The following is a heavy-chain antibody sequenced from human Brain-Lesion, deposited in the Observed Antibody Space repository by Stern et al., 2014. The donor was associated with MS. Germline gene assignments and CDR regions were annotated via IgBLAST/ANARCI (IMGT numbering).Heavy chain of an antibody. CDR1: GGSISSSNW. CDR3: ARELPDLNAFDI. V-gene: IGHV4-4*02. J-gene: IGHJ3*02. Sequence: QLQLQESGPGLVKPSGTLSLTCAVSGGSISSSNWWSWVRQSPGQGLGWIGELYHSGGTKYSPSFESRVIISVDKSKTQFSLKLSYVTAADTAVYYCARELPDLNAFDIWGQGTMVTVSS. D-gene: IGHD1-14*01. CDR2: LYHSGGT.